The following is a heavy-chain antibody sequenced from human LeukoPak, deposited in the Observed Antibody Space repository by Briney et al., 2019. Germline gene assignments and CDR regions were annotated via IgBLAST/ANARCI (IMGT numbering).Heavy chain of an antibody. CDR3: ATASHIAVAGFRLKGVFDY. V-gene: IGHV1-24*01. CDR2: FDPEYGET. J-gene: IGHJ4*02. D-gene: IGHD6-19*01. CDR1: GYTLTELS. Sequence: GASVKVSCKVSGYTLTELSMHWVRQAPGKGLEWMGGFDPEYGETIYAQKFQGRVTMTEDTSTDTAYMELSSLRSEDTAVYYCATASHIAVAGFRLKGVFDYWGQGTLVTVSS.